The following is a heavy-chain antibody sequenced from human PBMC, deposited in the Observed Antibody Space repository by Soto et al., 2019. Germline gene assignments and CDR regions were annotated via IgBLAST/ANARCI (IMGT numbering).Heavy chain of an antibody. J-gene: IGHJ4*02. D-gene: IGHD6-19*01. V-gene: IGHV3-33*01. CDR3: AREREGQAVAGLDY. CDR1: GFTFSSYG. CDR2: IWYDGSNK. Sequence: QVQLVEPGGGVVQPGRSLRLSCAASGFTFSSYGMHWVRQAPGKGLEWVAVIWYDGSNKYYADSVKGRFTISRDNSKNTLYLQMNSLRAEDTAVYYCAREREGQAVAGLDYWGQGTLVTVSS.